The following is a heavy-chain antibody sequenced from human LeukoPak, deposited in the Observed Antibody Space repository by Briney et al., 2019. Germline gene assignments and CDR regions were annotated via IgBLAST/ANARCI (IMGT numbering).Heavy chain of an antibody. V-gene: IGHV1-46*01. CDR3: ARDGKAVITYREYNWFDP. Sequence: ASVKVSCKASGYTFTSYYMHWVRQAPGQGLEWMGIINPSGGSTSYAQKFQGRVTMTRDKSTSTVYMELSSLRSEDTAVYYCARDGKAVITYREYNWFDPWGQGTLVTVSS. CDR2: INPSGGST. D-gene: IGHD3-22*01. J-gene: IGHJ5*02. CDR1: GYTFTSYY.